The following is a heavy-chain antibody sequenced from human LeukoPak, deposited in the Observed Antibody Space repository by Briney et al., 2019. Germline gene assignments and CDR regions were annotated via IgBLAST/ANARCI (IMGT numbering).Heavy chain of an antibody. D-gene: IGHD3-10*01. J-gene: IGHJ4*02. CDR3: ASWGSGSSDY. V-gene: IGHV4-59*01. CDR2: IYYSGST. CDR1: GGSISSYY. Sequence: SETLSLTCTVSGGSISSYYWSWIRQPPGKGLEWIGYIYYSGSTNYNPSLKSRVTISVDTSKNQFSLKLSSVTAADTAVYYCASWGSGSSDYWDQGTLVTVSS.